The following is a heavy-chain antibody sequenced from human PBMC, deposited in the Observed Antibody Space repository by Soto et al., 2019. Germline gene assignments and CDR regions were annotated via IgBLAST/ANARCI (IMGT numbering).Heavy chain of an antibody. D-gene: IGHD5-12*01. CDR1: GFSFENYG. CDR3: ANLWGDGYNLGQDYNGMDV. Sequence: QVQMVESGGGVVQPGRSLRLSCAASGFSFENYGMHWVRQAPGRGLEWVAIIWYDGSLQYYAAAVKGRFTISRDNSKNTLYLEMNSLRAEDTAAYYCANLWGDGYNLGQDYNGMDVWGQGTTVIVSS. J-gene: IGHJ6*02. CDR2: IWYDGSLQ. V-gene: IGHV3-33*06.